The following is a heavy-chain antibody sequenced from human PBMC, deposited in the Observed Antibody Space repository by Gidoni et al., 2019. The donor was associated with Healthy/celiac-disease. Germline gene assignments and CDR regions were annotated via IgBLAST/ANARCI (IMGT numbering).Heavy chain of an antibody. CDR2: INHSGST. CDR1: GGSFSGSY. Sequence: QVQLQQWGAGLLKPSEPLSPTCAVYGGSFSGSYWSWIRQPPGKGLEWIGEINHSGSTNDNPSIKSRVTISVDTSKNQFSLKLSSVSAADTAVYYCARAAGGYCSGGSCYPPGYWGQGTLVTVSS. J-gene: IGHJ4*02. CDR3: ARAAGGYCSGGSCYPPGY. D-gene: IGHD2-15*01. V-gene: IGHV4-34*01.